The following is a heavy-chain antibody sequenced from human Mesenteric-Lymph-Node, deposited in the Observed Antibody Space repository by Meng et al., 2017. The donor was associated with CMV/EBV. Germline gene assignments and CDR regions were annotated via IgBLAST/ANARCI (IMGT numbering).Heavy chain of an antibody. CDR1: GFTFSSYG. CDR3: ARSTTSYSSGWYGWEWDH. D-gene: IGHD6-19*01. Sequence: GESLKISCAASGFTFSSYGMHWVRQAPGKGLEWVAVISYDGSNKDYADSVKGRFTISRDNSKNTLYLQMNSLRVEDTAVYYCARSTTSYSSGWYGWEWDHWGQGTLVTVSS. CDR2: ISYDGSNK. V-gene: IGHV3-30*19. J-gene: IGHJ4*02.